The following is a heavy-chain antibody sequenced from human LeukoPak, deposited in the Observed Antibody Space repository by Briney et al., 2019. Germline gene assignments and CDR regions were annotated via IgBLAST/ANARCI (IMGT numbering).Heavy chain of an antibody. CDR1: GLTFSDYY. V-gene: IGHV3-11*01. Sequence: GGSLRLSCAASGLTFSDYYMSWIRQAPGKGLEWVSYISSSGSTIYYADSVKGRFTISRDNAKNSLYLQMNSLRAEDTAVYYCASPLVGATRSGYYYYGMDVWGQGTTVTVSS. J-gene: IGHJ6*02. D-gene: IGHD1-26*01. CDR2: ISSSGSTI. CDR3: ASPLVGATRSGYYYYGMDV.